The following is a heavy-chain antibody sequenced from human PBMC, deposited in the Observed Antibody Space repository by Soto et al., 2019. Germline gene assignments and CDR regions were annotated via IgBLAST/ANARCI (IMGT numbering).Heavy chain of an antibody. J-gene: IGHJ6*02. CDR2: NIPIFGTA. CDR1: GGTFSSYA. CDR3: ARVVYYYGSGSYHPYYGMDV. Sequence: QVQLVQSGAEVKKPGSSVKVSCKASGGTFSSYAINWVRQAPGQGLEWMGRNIPIFGTANYAQKFQGRVTITADESTSTSYMELSGLRSEDTAMYYCARVVYYYGSGSYHPYYGMDVWGQGTTVTVSS. V-gene: IGHV1-69*12. D-gene: IGHD3-10*01.